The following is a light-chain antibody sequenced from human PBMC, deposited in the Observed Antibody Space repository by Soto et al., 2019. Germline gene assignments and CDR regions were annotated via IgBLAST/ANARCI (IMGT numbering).Light chain of an antibody. CDR1: SSDIDTYNY. CDR2: DVS. Sequence: QSALTQPASVSGSPGQSITISCTGTSSDIDTYNYVSWYQHHPGRAPKLMIYDVSKRPSGVSNRFSGSKSGNTASLTISGLQAEDEADYYCSSYTSSSAEVVFGGGTKLTVL. J-gene: IGLJ2*01. V-gene: IGLV2-14*03. CDR3: SSYTSSSAEVV.